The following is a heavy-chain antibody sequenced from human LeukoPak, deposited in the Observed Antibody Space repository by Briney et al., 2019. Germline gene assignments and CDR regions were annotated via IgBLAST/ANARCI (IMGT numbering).Heavy chain of an antibody. CDR3: ARGLEDRISIFGVVKFYYFDF. D-gene: IGHD3-3*01. CDR2: IDHSGSS. Sequence: SETLSLTCAVYGGSFSNYYWTWIRQPPGKGLEWIGEIDHSGSSHYNPSLKSRVTISVDTSKNQLSLNLSSVTAADTAVYYCARGLEDRISIFGVVKFYYFDFWGQGTLVTVSS. CDR1: GGSFSNYY. J-gene: IGHJ4*02. V-gene: IGHV4-34*01.